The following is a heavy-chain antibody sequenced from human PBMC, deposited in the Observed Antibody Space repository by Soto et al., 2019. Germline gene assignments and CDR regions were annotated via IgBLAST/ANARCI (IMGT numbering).Heavy chain of an antibody. CDR2: INPSGGST. CDR3: ARGSAGGYYDSSGYYYANYGMDV. J-gene: IGHJ6*02. CDR1: GYTFTSSY. V-gene: IGHV1-46*01. D-gene: IGHD3-22*01. Sequence: ASVKVSCKASGYTFTSSYMHWVRQAPGQGLEWMGIINPSGGSTSYAQKFQGRVTMTRDTSTSTVYMELSSLRSEDTAVYYCARGSAGGYYDSSGYYYANYGMDVWGQGTTVTVSS.